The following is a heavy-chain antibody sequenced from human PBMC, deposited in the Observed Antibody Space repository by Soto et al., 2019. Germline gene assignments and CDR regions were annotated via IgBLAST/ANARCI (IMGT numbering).Heavy chain of an antibody. D-gene: IGHD6-13*01. V-gene: IGHV4-4*02. Sequence: PSETLSLTCAVSSGSISSSNWWSWVRQPPGKGLEWIGEIYHSGSTNYNPSLKSRVTISVDKSKNQFSLKLSSVTAADTAVYYCASLDFVAAAGPGAFDIWGQGTMVTVSS. CDR3: ASLDFVAAAGPGAFDI. J-gene: IGHJ3*02. CDR2: IYHSGST. CDR1: SGSISSSNW.